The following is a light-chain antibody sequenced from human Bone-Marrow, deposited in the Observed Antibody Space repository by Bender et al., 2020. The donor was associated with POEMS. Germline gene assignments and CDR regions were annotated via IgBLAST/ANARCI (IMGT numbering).Light chain of an antibody. V-gene: IGLV3-10*01. CDR1: ALPKKY. CDR3: QVWESTTDHHVV. Sequence: SYELTQPPSVSVSPGQTARITCSGDALPKKYAYWYQQKSGQAPVLVIYEDSERPSGIPERFSGSNSGNTATLTISRVEAGDEADYYCQVWESTTDHHVVFGGGTKLTVL. J-gene: IGLJ2*01. CDR2: EDS.